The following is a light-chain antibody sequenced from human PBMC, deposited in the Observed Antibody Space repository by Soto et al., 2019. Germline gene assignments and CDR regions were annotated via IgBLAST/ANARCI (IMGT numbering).Light chain of an antibody. CDR2: DVN. CDR1: SSDVGTYNL. Sequence: QPASVSGSPGQSITISCTSSDVGTYNLVSWYQHHPGKAPKLMIYDVNKRPSGVSDRFSGSKSGNTASLTISGLQAEDEADYYCCSYAGSSTVVFGGGTKLTVL. V-gene: IGLV2-23*02. CDR3: CSYAGSSTVV. J-gene: IGLJ2*01.